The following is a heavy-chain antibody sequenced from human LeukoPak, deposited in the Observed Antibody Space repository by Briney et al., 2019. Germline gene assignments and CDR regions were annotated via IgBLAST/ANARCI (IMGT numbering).Heavy chain of an antibody. CDR3: ARGHSTFGGVIAFDY. CDR2: IYSDNT. V-gene: IGHV3-53*01. CDR1: GFTVSSNS. D-gene: IGHD3-16*02. J-gene: IGHJ4*02. Sequence: AGGSLRLSCTVSGFTVSSNSMSWVRQAPGKGLEWVSFIYSDNTHYSDSVKGRFTISRDNSKNTLYLQMNSLRAEDTAVYYCARGHSTFGGVIAFDYWGQGTLVTVSS.